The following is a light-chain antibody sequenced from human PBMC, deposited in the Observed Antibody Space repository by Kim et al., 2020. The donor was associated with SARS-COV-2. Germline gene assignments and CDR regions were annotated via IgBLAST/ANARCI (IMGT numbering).Light chain of an antibody. CDR2: GAS. CDR3: QHYGSSPL. CDR1: QSVSSSY. V-gene: IGKV3-20*01. J-gene: IGKJ1*01. Sequence: LSPGERATLSCRASQSVSSSYLAWYQQKPGQAPRRLIYGASSRATGIPDSFSGSGSGTDFTLTISRLEPEDFAVYYCQHYGSSPLFGQGTKV.